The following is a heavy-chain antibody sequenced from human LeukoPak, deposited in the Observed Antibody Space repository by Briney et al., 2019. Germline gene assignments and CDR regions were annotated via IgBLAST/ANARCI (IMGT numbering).Heavy chain of an antibody. CDR2: ISSSGSTI. J-gene: IGHJ6*02. Sequence: GGSLRLSCAASGFTFSSYEMNWVRQAPGKGLEWVSYISSSGSTIYYADSVKGRFTISRDDAKNSLYLQMNSLRAEDTAVYYCARRYYYYSMAVWGQGTTVTVSS. V-gene: IGHV3-48*03. CDR3: ARRYYYYSMAV. CDR1: GFTFSSYE.